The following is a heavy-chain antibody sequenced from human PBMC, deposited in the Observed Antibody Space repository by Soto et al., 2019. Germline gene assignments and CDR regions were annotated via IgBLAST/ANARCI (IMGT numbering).Heavy chain of an antibody. CDR1: GDTFSRFT. Sequence: QVQLVQSGAEVTKPGSSVTVSCTASGDTFSRFTLSWVRQAPGQGLEWMARIIPMLGMSNSALKFQGRVTITADKSTNKVYMHLNSLRSDDTAVYYCATSYGSGSAHFDSWGQGTLVTVSS. J-gene: IGHJ4*02. D-gene: IGHD3-10*01. CDR2: IIPMLGMS. V-gene: IGHV1-69*02. CDR3: ATSYGSGSAHFDS.